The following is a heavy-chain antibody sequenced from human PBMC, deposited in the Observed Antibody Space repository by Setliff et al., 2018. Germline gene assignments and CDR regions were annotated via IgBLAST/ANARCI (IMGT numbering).Heavy chain of an antibody. V-gene: IGHV1-69*13. CDR3: ASRPSTYKWSYYYYFNMDI. CDR1: GGAFNSYA. Sequence: ASVKVSCKASGGAFNSYAINWVRQAPGQGLEWMGGIMPVLQAASYALKLQGRVTTTADESTSTAYMELSGLRSEDTAVYYCASRPSTYKWSYYYYFNMDIWGKGTTVTVSS. J-gene: IGHJ6*03. CDR2: IMPVLQAA. D-gene: IGHD4-4*01.